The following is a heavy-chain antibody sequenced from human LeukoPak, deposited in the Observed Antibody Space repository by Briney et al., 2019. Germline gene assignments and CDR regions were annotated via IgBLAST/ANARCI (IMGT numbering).Heavy chain of an antibody. CDR2: ISGSGGST. V-gene: IGHV3-23*01. CDR3: AKDLGYSSSWTGFDY. J-gene: IGHJ4*02. Sequence: GGSLRLSCAASGFTFSSYAMSWVRQAPGKGLEWVSAISGSGGSTYYADSVKGRFTISRDNSKNTLYLQMNSLRAEDTAVYYCAKDLGYSSSWTGFDYWGQGTLVTVSS. D-gene: IGHD6-13*01. CDR1: GFTFSSYA.